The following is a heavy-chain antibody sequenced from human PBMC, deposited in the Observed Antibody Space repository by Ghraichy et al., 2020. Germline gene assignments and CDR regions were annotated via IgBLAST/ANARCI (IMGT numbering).Heavy chain of an antibody. Sequence: SETLSLTCTVSGDSISSYYWSWIRQTPGKGLEWIGYIHYSGTANYNPSLKSRVTISVDTSKKQFSLKLSSVTTADTAVYYCARGGEYSGYDWDYFDYWGQGTLVTVSS. J-gene: IGHJ4*02. D-gene: IGHD5-12*01. V-gene: IGHV4-59*01. CDR2: IHYSGTA. CDR3: ARGGEYSGYDWDYFDY. CDR1: GDSISSYY.